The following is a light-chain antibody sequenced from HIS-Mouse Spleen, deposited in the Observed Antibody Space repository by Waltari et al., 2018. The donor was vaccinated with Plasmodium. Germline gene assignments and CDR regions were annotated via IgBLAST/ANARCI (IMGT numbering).Light chain of an antibody. CDR2: AAS. J-gene: IGKJ4*01. CDR3: QQYYSYLLT. V-gene: IGKV1-8*01. Sequence: AIRMTQSPSSFSASTGDRVTITCRASQGISSYLAWYQQKPGKAAKLLIYAASTLQSGVPSRFSGSRSGTDFTLTISCLQSEDFATYYCQQYYSYLLTFGGGTKVEIK. CDR1: QGISSY.